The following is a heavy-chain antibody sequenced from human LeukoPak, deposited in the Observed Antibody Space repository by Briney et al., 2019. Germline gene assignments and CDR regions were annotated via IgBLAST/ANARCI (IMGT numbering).Heavy chain of an antibody. CDR1: GGSISDYY. CDR3: ARHRLRRPEFDY. D-gene: IGHD4-17*01. J-gene: IGHJ4*02. Sequence: SETLSLTCSVSGGSISDYYWSWIRQPPGKGLEWIGYISDSGRIDYNPSLKSRVTISVDTSKSQFSLNLNSVTAADTAVYYCARHRLRRPEFDYWGQGTLVTVPS. V-gene: IGHV4-59*08. CDR2: ISDSGRI.